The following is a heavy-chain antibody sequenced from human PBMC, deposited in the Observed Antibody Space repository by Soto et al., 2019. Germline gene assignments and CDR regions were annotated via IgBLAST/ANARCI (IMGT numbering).Heavy chain of an antibody. CDR1: GGTFRNSG. CDR2: IIPIFGTT. J-gene: IGHJ4*02. CDR3: ARAQLGGPYYFDY. D-gene: IGHD3-16*01. V-gene: IGHV1-69*12. Sequence: QVQLVQSGAEVKKPGSSVKVSCRAAGGTFRNSGISWVRQAPGQGLEWIGGIIPIFGTTDYAQKFQGRVTITADESTTTAYMELSSLRSEDTAIYYCARAQLGGPYYFDYWGQGTLVTVSS.